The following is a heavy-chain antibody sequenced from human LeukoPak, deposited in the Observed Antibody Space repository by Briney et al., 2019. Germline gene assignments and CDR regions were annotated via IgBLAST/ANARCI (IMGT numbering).Heavy chain of an antibody. V-gene: IGHV4-39*07. D-gene: IGHD3-22*01. CDR3: ARALDYYDSSGYYSYFDY. CDR2: IYYSGRS. J-gene: IGHJ4*02. CDR1: GGSISSSTDS. Sequence: SETPSLTCTVSGGSISSSTDSWGWIRQPPGKGLEWIGSIYYSGRSYYKVSLKSRVTISVDTSKNQFSLKLSSVTAADTAVYYCARALDYYDSSGYYSYFDYWGQGTLVTVSS.